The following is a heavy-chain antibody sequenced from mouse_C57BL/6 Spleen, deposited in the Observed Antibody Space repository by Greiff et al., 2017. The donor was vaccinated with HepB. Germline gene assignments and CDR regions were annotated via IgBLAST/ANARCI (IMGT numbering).Heavy chain of an antibody. CDR1: GYTFTSYW. CDR2: IDPSDSYT. Sequence: QVQLQQSGAELVRPGTSVKLSCKASGYTFTSYWMHWVKQRPGQGLEWIGVIDPSDSYTNYNQKFKGKATLTVDTSSSTAYMQLSSLTSEDSAVYYCAEDYGRGFAYWGQGTLVTVSA. D-gene: IGHD1-1*01. CDR3: AEDYGRGFAY. J-gene: IGHJ3*01. V-gene: IGHV1-59*01.